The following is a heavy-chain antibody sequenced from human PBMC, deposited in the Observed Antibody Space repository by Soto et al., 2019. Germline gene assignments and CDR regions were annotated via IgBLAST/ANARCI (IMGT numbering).Heavy chain of an antibody. V-gene: IGHV1-2*04. CDR2: INPNSGGT. CDR1: GYTLTRYY. Sequence: ASVKGSCKASGYTLTRYYMHWVRQAPGQRVEWMGWINPNSGGTNYAQKFQGWVTMTRDTSISTAYMELSRLRSDDTAVYYCARGEGYCSSTSCSHYFDYWGQGTLVTVSS. CDR3: ARGEGYCSSTSCSHYFDY. J-gene: IGHJ4*02. D-gene: IGHD2-2*01.